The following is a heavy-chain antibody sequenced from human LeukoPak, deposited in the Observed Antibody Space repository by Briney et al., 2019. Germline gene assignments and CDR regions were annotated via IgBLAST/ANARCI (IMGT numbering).Heavy chain of an antibody. CDR2: INHSGST. CDR3: ASSDSSSWYVRVVYYVH. D-gene: IGHD6-13*01. Sequence: SETLSLTCAVYGGSFSGYYWSWSRQPPGKGLDWMEEINHSGSTNYNPSLKSRVTISVDTSKNQFSLKLSSVTAADTAVYYCASSDSSSWYVRVVYYVHWGQGTLVTVSS. V-gene: IGHV4-34*01. CDR1: GGSFSGYY. J-gene: IGHJ4*02.